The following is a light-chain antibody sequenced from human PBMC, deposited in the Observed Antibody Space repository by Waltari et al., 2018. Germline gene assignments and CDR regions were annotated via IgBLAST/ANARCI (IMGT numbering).Light chain of an antibody. J-gene: IGKJ1*01. V-gene: IGKV3-15*01. CDR2: QAS. CDR1: QSVSSK. CDR3: QQYCTTPT. Sequence: EIVMTQSPATLSVSPGERATLSCRASQSVSSKLAWYQQKPGQAPRLLIYQASTRATGIPARFSGSGSGTDFTLTISSLQAEDVAVYYCQQYCTTPTFGQGTKVEIK.